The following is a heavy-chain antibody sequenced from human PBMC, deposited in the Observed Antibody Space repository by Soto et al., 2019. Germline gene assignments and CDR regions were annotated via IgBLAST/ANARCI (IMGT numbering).Heavy chain of an antibody. Sequence: EVQLLESGGGLVQPGGSLRLSCEASGFTFSSYAMSWVRQAPGKGLEWVSAISGSGGSTYYADSVKGRFTISRDNSKNTLYLQMNSLRAEDTAVYYCAKGGAQLLHYNWFDPWGQGTLVTVSS. D-gene: IGHD2-2*01. J-gene: IGHJ5*02. CDR2: ISGSGGST. CDR3: AKGGAQLLHYNWFDP. V-gene: IGHV3-23*01. CDR1: GFTFSSYA.